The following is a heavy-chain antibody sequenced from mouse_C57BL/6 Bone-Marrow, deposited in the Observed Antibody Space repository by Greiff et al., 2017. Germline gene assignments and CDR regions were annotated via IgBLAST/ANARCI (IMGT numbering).Heavy chain of an antibody. CDR2: ISSGGSYT. V-gene: IGHV5-6*01. CDR3: ARRGSSYDYFDY. J-gene: IGHJ2*01. Sequence: EVQVVESGGDLVKPGGSLKLSCAASGFTFSSYGMSWVRQTPDKRLEWVATISSGGSYTYYPASVKGRFTISRDTDKNTLYLQMSSLKSEDTAMYYCARRGSSYDYFDYWGQGTTLTVSS. CDR1: GFTFSSYG. D-gene: IGHD1-1*01.